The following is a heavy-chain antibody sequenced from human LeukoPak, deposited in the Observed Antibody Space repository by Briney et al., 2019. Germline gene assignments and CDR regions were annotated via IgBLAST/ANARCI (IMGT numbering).Heavy chain of an antibody. J-gene: IGHJ4*02. CDR1: GGSFSGYY. CDR3: ASGVYYYGSGKGTYYFDY. V-gene: IGHV4-34*01. CDR2: INHSGST. D-gene: IGHD3-10*01. Sequence: SETLSLTCAVYGGSFSGYYWSWIRQPPGKGLEWIGEINHSGSTNYNPSLKSRVTISVGTSKNQFSLKLSSVTAADTAVYYCASGVYYYGSGKGTYYFDYWGQGTLVTVSS.